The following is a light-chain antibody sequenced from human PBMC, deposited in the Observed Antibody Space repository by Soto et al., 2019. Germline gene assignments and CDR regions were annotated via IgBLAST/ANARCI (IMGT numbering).Light chain of an antibody. CDR1: QSISTW. V-gene: IGKV1-5*01. J-gene: IGKJ1*01. CDR3: QQYNSYPWT. CDR2: DAS. Sequence: DIQMTQSPSTLSASVGDRVTITCRASQSISTWLAWYQQKPGKAPKVLIYDASRLESGVPSRFSGSGSGTDFTLTISSLQPADFATYYCQQYNSYPWTFGQGTKVDIK.